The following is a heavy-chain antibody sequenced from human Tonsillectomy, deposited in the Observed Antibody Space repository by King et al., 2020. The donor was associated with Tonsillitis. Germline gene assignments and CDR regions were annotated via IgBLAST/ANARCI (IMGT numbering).Heavy chain of an antibody. CDR2: IVVGSGNT. D-gene: IGHD3-22*01. J-gene: IGHJ5*02. Sequence: QLVESGPEVKKPGTSVKVSCKASGFIFTSSVMQGVRQARGQRLEWIGWIVVGSGNTNYAQRFQERVTITRDMSTSTAYMELSSLRSEDTAVYYCAARNYYDSSGYYNSFDPWGQGTLVTVSS. CDR3: AARNYYDSSGYYNSFDP. V-gene: IGHV1-58*02. CDR1: GFIFTSSV.